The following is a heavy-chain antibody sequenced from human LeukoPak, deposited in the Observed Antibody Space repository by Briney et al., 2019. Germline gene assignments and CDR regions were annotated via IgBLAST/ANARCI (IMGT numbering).Heavy chain of an antibody. CDR3: AGGIMVRGVIPLYYFDY. CDR2: INHSGTT. J-gene: IGHJ4*02. D-gene: IGHD3-10*01. CDR1: SGSFSGYY. Sequence: SETLSLTCAVYSGSFSGYYWSWIRQPPGKGLEWIGEINHSGTTNYNPSLKSRVTISVDTSKNQFSLKLSSVTAADTAVYYCAGGIMVRGVIPLYYFDYWGQGTLVTVSS. V-gene: IGHV4-34*01.